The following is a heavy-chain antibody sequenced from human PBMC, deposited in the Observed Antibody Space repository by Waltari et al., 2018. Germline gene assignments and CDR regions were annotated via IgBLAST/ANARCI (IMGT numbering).Heavy chain of an antibody. CDR3: ERGDCWSGYYYYFDY. J-gene: IGHJ4*02. V-gene: IGHV4-4*07. D-gene: IGHD3-3*01. Sequence: QVQLQESGPGLVKPSETLSLTCTVSCGSISSYSWGWIRQPAGKGLEWVGRDYTSGSTTYNPHLKRRVPMPVDTAKTHFSLKLSSVTAAVTAVYYCERGDCWSGYYYYFDYWGQGTLVTVSS. CDR2: DYTSGST. CDR1: CGSISSYS.